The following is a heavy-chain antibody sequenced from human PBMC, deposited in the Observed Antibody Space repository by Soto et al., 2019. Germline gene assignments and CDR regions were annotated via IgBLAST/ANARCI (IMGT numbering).Heavy chain of an antibody. CDR1: GFTFSRYW. Sequence: GGSLRLSCAASGFTFSRYWISWGRQAPGKGLEWVANINQDGSEKYYVDSVKGRFTISRDNAKNSLYLQMNSLRAEDTAVYYCASDCSSTTCYRPFYWGHGTLVTVSS. CDR3: ASDCSSTTCYRPFY. CDR2: INQDGSEK. D-gene: IGHD2-2*01. V-gene: IGHV3-7*05. J-gene: IGHJ4*01.